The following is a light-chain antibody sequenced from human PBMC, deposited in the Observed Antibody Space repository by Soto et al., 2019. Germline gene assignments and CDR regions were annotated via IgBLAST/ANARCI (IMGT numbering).Light chain of an antibody. Sequence: QSVLAQPPSASGSPGQSVTISCTGTSSDVGGYNFVSWYQQHPGKAPKLMIYEVSKWPSGVPDRFSGSKSGNTASLTVSGLQAEDEADYYCISYAVSTSYVFGTGTKVTVL. CDR1: SSDVGGYNF. CDR2: EVS. CDR3: ISYAVSTSYV. J-gene: IGLJ1*01. V-gene: IGLV2-8*01.